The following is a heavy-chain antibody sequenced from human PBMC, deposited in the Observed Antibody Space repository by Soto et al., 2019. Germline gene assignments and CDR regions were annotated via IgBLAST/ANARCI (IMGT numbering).Heavy chain of an antibody. CDR2: IYYSGST. J-gene: IGHJ6*02. V-gene: IGHV4-39*01. Sequence: SQILSVTWTVFCGSSISSTHYWVRVRQHPGKGLEWIGSIYYSGSTYYNLSLKSRVTISVDTSKNQFSLKLSSVTAADTAVYFCARQRRTSLYYYGMDVWGQGTTVTVSS. CDR1: CGSSISSTHY. CDR3: ARQRRTSLYYYGMDV.